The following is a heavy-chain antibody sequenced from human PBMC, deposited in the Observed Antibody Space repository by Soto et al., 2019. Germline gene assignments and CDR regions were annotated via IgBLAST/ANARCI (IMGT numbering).Heavy chain of an antibody. V-gene: IGHV3-23*01. D-gene: IGHD2-15*01. CDR2: ISGSGGST. J-gene: IGHJ6*03. CDR3: AKERGYCSGGSCFLYYYYMDV. CDR1: GFTFSSYA. Sequence: EVQLLESGGGLVQPGGSLRLSCAASGFTFSSYAMSWVRQAPGKGLEWVSAISGSGGSTYYADSVKGRFTISRDNSKNTLYLQMNSLRAEDTAVYYCAKERGYCSGGSCFLYYYYMDVWGKGTTVTVSS.